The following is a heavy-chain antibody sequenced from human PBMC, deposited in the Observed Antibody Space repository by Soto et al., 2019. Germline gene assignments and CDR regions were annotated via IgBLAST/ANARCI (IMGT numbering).Heavy chain of an antibody. J-gene: IGHJ6*04. D-gene: IGHD3-10*01. V-gene: IGHV3-74*01. CDR2: IDNAGTDS. CDR3: ARGWFGPDV. Sequence: EVQLVESGGGLVQRGGSLRLSCAASGFTLSGRSMHWVRQAPGKGLVWVSGIDNAGTDSTYADSVKGRFTSSRDNAKNTLYLQMNSLRVEDTAVYYCARGWFGPDVWGKGTTVTVSP. CDR1: GFTLSGRS.